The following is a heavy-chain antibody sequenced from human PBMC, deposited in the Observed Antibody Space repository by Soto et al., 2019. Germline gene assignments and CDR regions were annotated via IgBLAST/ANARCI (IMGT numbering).Heavy chain of an antibody. D-gene: IGHD2-21*02. V-gene: IGHV1-18*01. CDR3: ARGGDIVVVTAPLDH. CDR2: ISAYNGNT. J-gene: IGHJ5*02. Sequence: XSVKVTSKAPGDTFASSAISWLRHSPEQGLEWMGWISAYNGNTNYAQKLQGRVTMTTDTSTSTAYMELRSLRSDDTAVYYCARGGDIVVVTAPLDHWGQGTLVTVSS. CDR1: GDTFASSA.